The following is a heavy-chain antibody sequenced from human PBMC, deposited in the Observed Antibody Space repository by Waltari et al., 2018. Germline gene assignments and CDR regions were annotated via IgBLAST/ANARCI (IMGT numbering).Heavy chain of an antibody. V-gene: IGHV4-4*07. D-gene: IGHD3-10*01. Sequence: QVQLQESGPGLVKPSETLSLTYTVSGGSISSYYWSWIRQPAGKGLEWIGRTYTSGSTNTTPPLNSRVTMSVDKSKNQFSLKLRSVTAADTAVYYCARDFVLYYGSGGRGTGGYYMDVWGKGTTVTVSS. CDR3: ARDFVLYYGSGGRGTGGYYMDV. J-gene: IGHJ6*03. CDR1: GGSISSYY. CDR2: TYTSGST.